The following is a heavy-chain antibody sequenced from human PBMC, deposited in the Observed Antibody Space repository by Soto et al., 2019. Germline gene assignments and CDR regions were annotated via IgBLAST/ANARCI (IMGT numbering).Heavy chain of an antibody. V-gene: IGHV3-30-3*01. CDR2: ISYDGSNK. D-gene: IGHD6-6*01. CDR3: AREPLSSSRNTLYYFDY. J-gene: IGHJ4*02. Sequence: SLRLSCAASGFTFSSYAMHWVRQAPGKGLEWVAVISYDGSNKYYADSVKGRFTISRDNSKNTLYLQMNSLRAEDTAVYYCAREPLSSSRNTLYYFDYWGQGTLVTVSS. CDR1: GFTFSSYA.